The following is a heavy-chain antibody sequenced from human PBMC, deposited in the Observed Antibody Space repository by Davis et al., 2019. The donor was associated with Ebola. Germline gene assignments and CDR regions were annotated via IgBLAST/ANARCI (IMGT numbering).Heavy chain of an antibody. CDR3: TTPGIAVAGDY. V-gene: IGHV3-11*01. CDR2: ISSSGSTI. D-gene: IGHD6-19*01. CDR1: GFTFSDYY. Sequence: GGSLRLSCAASGFTFSDYYMSWIRQAPGKGLEWVSYISSSGSTIYYADSVKGRFTISRDNAKNSLYLQMNSLKTEDTAVYYCTTPGIAVAGDYWGQGTLVTVSS. J-gene: IGHJ4*02.